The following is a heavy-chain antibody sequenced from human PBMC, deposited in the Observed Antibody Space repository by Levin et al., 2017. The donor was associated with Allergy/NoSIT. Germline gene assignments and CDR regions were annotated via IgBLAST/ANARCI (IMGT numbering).Heavy chain of an antibody. V-gene: IGHV1-18*01. CDR2: ISAYNGNT. D-gene: IGHD3-16*02. J-gene: IGHJ4*02. CDR1: GYTFTSYG. Sequence: ASVKVSCKASGYTFTSYGISWVRQAPGQGLEWMGWISAYNGNTNYAQKLQGRVTMTTDTSTSTAYMELRSLRSDDTAVYYCARDHRIMITFGGVIVRHRQGPPELDYGGQGTLVTVSS. CDR3: ARDHRIMITFGGVIVRHRQGPPELDY.